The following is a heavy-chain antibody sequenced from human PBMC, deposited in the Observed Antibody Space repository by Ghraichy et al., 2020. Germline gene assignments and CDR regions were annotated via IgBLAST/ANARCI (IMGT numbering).Heavy chain of an antibody. Sequence: GGSLRLSCAASGFIFSTSWMHWVRQAPGMGLVWVSRINVDGSNTDYADSVKGRFTISRDNAKNTVYLQMNSLRTEDMAFYYCANFGDGLGAEAPRDYWGQGTLVTISS. CDR1: GFIFSTSW. D-gene: IGHD3-16*01. J-gene: IGHJ4*02. CDR2: INVDGSNT. CDR3: ANFGDGLGAEAPRDY. V-gene: IGHV3-74*01.